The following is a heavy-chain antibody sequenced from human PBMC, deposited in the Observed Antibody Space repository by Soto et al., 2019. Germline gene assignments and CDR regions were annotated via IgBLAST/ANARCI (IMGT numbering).Heavy chain of an antibody. J-gene: IGHJ4*02. D-gene: IGHD3-16*01. CDR2: IHHTGNT. CDR3: ARLAYADYST. V-gene: IGHV4-34*01. Sequence: SETLSLTCAVYGGSFSGYYWSWIRQPPGKGLEWIGQIHHTGNTNYSPSLRSRVSISVDTSKNQFSLKLSSVTAADTAVYYCARLAYADYSTWGQGTLVTVSS. CDR1: GGSFSGYY.